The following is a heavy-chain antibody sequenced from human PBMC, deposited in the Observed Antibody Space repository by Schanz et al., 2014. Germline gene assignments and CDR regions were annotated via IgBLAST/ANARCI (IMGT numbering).Heavy chain of an antibody. CDR2: MYINSGST. CDR1: GFTVNTNY. Sequence: EVQLVESGGAVVQPGGSLRLSCAVSGFTVNTNYMSWVRQAPGKGLEWISSMYINSGSTQYADSVKGRFIISRDSSKNTLFLQMNSLRAEDTAVYFCARDGGRDGYNLAFDVWGQGTLVTVSS. V-gene: IGHV3-53*01. CDR3: ARDGGRDGYNLAFDV. D-gene: IGHD5-12*01. J-gene: IGHJ3*01.